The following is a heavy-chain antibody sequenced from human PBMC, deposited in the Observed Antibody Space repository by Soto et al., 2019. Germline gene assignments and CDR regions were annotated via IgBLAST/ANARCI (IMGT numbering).Heavy chain of an antibody. J-gene: IGHJ6*02. CDR2: ISAYNVNT. CDR1: GYTFTSYG. D-gene: IGHD6-6*01. Sequence: ASVKVSCKASGYTFTSYGISWVRQAPGQGIEWMGWISAYNVNTNYAQKLQGRVTMTTDTSTSTAYMELRSLRSDDTAVYYCARVQIAARPAYYYYYYGMDVWGQGTTVTVSS. CDR3: ARVQIAARPAYYYYYYGMDV. V-gene: IGHV1-18*01.